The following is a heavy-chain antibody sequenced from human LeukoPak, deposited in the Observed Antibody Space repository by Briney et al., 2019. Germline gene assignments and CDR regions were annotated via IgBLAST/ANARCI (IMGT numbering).Heavy chain of an antibody. J-gene: IGHJ4*02. V-gene: IGHV4-34*01. CDR2: ISHSGST. CDR1: GGSFSGYY. CDR3: ARAVGPTTYWGFDY. D-gene: IGHD1-26*01. Sequence: SETLSLTCAVYGGSFSGYYWSWIRQPPGKGLEWIGEISHSGSTNYNPSLKSRVTFSLDTSKHQFYLKLTSVTAADTAVYYCARAVGPTTYWGFDYWGRGTLVTVSS.